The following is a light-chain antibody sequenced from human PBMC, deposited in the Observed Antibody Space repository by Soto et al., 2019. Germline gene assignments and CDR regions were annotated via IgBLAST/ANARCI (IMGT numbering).Light chain of an antibody. CDR2: DTS. Sequence: EIVLTQSPGTLSLSPGERATLSCRASQSVTSNYLAWYQQKPGQAPRLLIYDTSNKATGIPDRFSGSGSGPDFTLTISRLEPDDFAVYFCQQSGTSPSFGPGTKVDIK. CDR1: QSVTSNY. V-gene: IGKV3-20*01. CDR3: QQSGTSPS. J-gene: IGKJ3*01.